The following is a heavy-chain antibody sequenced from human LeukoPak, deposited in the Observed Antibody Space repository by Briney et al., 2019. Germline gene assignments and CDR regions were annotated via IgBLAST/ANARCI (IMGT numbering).Heavy chain of an antibody. D-gene: IGHD3-10*01. V-gene: IGHV3-7*01. J-gene: IGHJ4*02. CDR3: AREAYYGSGSYRDEYDY. CDR1: GFTFSSYW. Sequence: GGSLRLSCAASGFTFSSYWMSWVRQAPGKGLEWVANIKQDGSEKYYVDSVKGRFTISRDNAKNSLYLQMNSLRAEDTAVYYCAREAYYGSGSYRDEYDYWGQGTLVTVSS. CDR2: IKQDGSEK.